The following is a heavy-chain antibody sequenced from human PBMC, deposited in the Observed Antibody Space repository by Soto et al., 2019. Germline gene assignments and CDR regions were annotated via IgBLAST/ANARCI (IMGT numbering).Heavy chain of an antibody. J-gene: IGHJ6*02. CDR1: GYTFTSYY. V-gene: IGHV1-46*01. CDR3: AKDHEVDTDTGDNGMAV. Sequence: ASVKVSCKASGYTFTSYYMHWVRQAPGQGLEWMGIINPSGGSTSYAQKFQGRVTMTRDTSTSAVYMELSSLRSEDTAVYYCAKDHEVDTDTGDNGMAVWGQGTTVTVSS. D-gene: IGHD5-18*01. CDR2: INPSGGST.